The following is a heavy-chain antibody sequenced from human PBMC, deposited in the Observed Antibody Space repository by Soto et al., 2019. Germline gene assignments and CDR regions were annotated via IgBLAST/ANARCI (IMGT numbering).Heavy chain of an antibody. Sequence: EVQLLESGGTLIQPGGSLRLSCAASGFSFSSYKMSWVRQAPGKGLEWVSSISLGGAKTYYADSVRGRFTISRDNAMNSVYLQMNSLRADDTAMYFCAGWGEHDANVWGQGILVTVSA. V-gene: IGHV3-23*01. J-gene: IGHJ4*02. D-gene: IGHD7-27*01. CDR3: AGWGEHDANV. CDR2: ISLGGAKT. CDR1: GFSFSSYK.